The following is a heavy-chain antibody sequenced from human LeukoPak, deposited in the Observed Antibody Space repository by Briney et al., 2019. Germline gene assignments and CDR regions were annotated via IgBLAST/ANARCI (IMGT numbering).Heavy chain of an antibody. CDR1: GFTFSSYE. V-gene: IGHV3-48*03. D-gene: IGHD3-10*01. CDR3: ARGLPRDYYGSGSYYLFDY. CDR2: ISSSGSTI. Sequence: PGGSLRLSCAASGFTFSSYEMNWVRQAPGKGLEWVSYISSSGSTIYYADSVKGRFTISRDNAKNSLYLQMNSLRAEDTAVYYCARGLPRDYYGSGSYYLFDYWGQGTLVTVSS. J-gene: IGHJ4*02.